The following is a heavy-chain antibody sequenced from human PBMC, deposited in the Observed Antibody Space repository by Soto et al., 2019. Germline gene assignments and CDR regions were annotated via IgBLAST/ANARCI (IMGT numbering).Heavy chain of an antibody. CDR1: CGSMSSYY. CDR3: ARVSSSWSNYFDY. D-gene: IGHD6-13*01. J-gene: IGHJ4*02. V-gene: IGHV4-59*01. Sequence: PSETLSLTCTVSCGSMSSYYWSWIRQPPGKGLEWIGYIYYSGSTSYNPSLKSRVTISVDTSKNQFSLKLNSLTAADTAVYYCARVSSSWSNYFDYWGQGTPVTVSS. CDR2: IYYSGST.